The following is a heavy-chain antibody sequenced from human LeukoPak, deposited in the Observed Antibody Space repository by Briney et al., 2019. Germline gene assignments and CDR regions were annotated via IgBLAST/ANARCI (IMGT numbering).Heavy chain of an antibody. CDR2: IYYSGST. CDR3: AREGRSSYAFDI. Sequence: SETLSLTCTVSGGSISSYYWSWIRQPPGKGLEWIGYIYYSGSTNYNPSLKSRVTISVDTTKNQFSLKLSSVTAADTAVYYCAREGRSSYAFDIWGQGTMVTVSS. CDR1: GGSISSYY. D-gene: IGHD3-10*01. V-gene: IGHV4-59*12. J-gene: IGHJ3*02.